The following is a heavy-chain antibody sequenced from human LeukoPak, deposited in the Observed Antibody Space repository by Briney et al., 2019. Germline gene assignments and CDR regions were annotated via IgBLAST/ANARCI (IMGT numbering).Heavy chain of an antibody. CDR3: ASGGKYCTGGACYGD. CDR2: IYSGGAT. J-gene: IGHJ4*02. V-gene: IGHV3-53*01. Sequence: GGSLILSCAASGFIVSDDYISWVRQTPGKGLEWVSVIYSGGATFYAVSVKGRFTISRDNSKNTVHLQMNSLRAEDTAVYYCASGGKYCTGGACYGDWGQGTLVAVSS. D-gene: IGHD2-8*02. CDR1: GFIVSDDY.